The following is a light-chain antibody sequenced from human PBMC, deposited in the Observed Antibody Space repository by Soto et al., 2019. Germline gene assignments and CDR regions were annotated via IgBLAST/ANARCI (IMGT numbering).Light chain of an antibody. Sequence: IVFTQSPGTLSVSPGERATLSCRASQSVSSSSLAWYQQKPGQAPRLLIYGASHRATGIPDRFSGSGSGTAFTLTISRLEPEDFAVYYCQQHNDWPTFGQGTRLEIK. CDR2: GAS. CDR3: QQHNDWPT. V-gene: IGKV3-20*01. J-gene: IGKJ5*01. CDR1: QSVSSSS.